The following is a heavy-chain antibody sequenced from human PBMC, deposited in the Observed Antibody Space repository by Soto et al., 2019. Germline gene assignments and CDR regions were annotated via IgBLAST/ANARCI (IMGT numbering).Heavy chain of an antibody. D-gene: IGHD4-17*01. J-gene: IGHJ6*02. Sequence: GASVKVSCKASGYTFTSYGISWVRQAPGQGLEWMGWISAYNGNTNYAQKLQGRVTMTTDTSTSTAYMELRSLGSDDTAVYYCARETTVVTSYLYYYYYYGMDVWGQGTTVTVSS. CDR1: GYTFTSYG. V-gene: IGHV1-18*01. CDR2: ISAYNGNT. CDR3: ARETTVVTSYLYYYYYYGMDV.